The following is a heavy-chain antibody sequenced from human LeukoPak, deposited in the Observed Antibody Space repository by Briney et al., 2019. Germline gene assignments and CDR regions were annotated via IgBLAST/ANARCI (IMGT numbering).Heavy chain of an antibody. Sequence: ASVKVSCKASEYTFTSYYMHWVRQAPGQGLEWMGIINPSGGSTSYAQKFQGRVTMTRDTSTSTVYMELSSLRSEDTAVYYCARDKVRGVIIKAGWFDPWGQGTLVTVSS. CDR2: INPSGGST. V-gene: IGHV1-46*01. CDR3: ARDKVRGVIIKAGWFDP. CDR1: EYTFTSYY. D-gene: IGHD3-10*01. J-gene: IGHJ5*02.